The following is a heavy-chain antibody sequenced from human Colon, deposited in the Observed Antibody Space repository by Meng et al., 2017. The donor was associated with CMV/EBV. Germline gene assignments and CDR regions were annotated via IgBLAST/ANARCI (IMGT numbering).Heavy chain of an antibody. CDR2: IYNSGSA. CDR3: ARVVLNFFDY. J-gene: IGHJ4*02. V-gene: IGHV4-39*07. D-gene: IGHD3-10*02. CDR1: GGSFTSNSYF. Sequence: QLHLGESGPGLVKPSGPLSLTCTVSGGSFTSNSYFWGWIRQPPGKGLEYIGSIYNSGSAYYNPSLKSRVTISLDTSKNQFSLKLSSVTAADTAMYYCARVVLNFFDYWGQGTLVTVSS.